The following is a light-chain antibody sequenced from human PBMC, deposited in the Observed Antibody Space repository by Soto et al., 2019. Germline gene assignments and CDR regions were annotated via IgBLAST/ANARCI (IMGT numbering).Light chain of an antibody. CDR1: SDDVGGYNY. J-gene: IGLJ3*02. V-gene: IGLV2-14*03. CDR3: SSFTTTSTWV. Sequence: QSALTQPASVSASPGQSITISCTGTSDDVGGYNYVSWYQQHPGKAPKLMVYEVNNRPSGVSDRFSGSKSGNTASLSISGLQAEDEAEYYCSSFTTTSTWVFGGGTKVTVL. CDR2: EVN.